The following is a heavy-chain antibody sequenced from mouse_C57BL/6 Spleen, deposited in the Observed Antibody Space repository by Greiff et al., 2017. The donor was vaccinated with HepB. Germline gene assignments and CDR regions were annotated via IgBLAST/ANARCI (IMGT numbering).Heavy chain of an antibody. D-gene: IGHD2-3*01. J-gene: IGHJ2*01. CDR2: ISDGGSYT. CDR3: ARDHDGYYEGLYFDY. V-gene: IGHV5-4*01. Sequence: EVKLVESGGGLVKPGGSLKLSCAASGFTFSSYAMSWVRQTPEKRLEWVATISDGGSYTYYPDNVKGRFTISRDNAKNNLYLQMSHLKSEDTAMYYCARDHDGYYEGLYFDYWGQGTTLTVSS. CDR1: GFTFSSYA.